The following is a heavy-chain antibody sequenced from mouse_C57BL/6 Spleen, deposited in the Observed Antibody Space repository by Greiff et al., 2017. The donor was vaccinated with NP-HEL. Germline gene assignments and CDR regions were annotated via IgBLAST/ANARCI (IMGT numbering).Heavy chain of an antibody. Sequence: VQLQQSGAELVRPGASVKLSCTASGFNIKDYYMHWVKQRPEQGLEWIGRIDPEDGDTEYAPKFQGKATMTADTSSNTAYLQLSSLTSEDTAVDYCTTDGYSYAMDYWGQGTSVTVSS. CDR1: GFNIKDYY. CDR3: TTDGYSYAMDY. CDR2: IDPEDGDT. J-gene: IGHJ4*01. D-gene: IGHD2-3*01. V-gene: IGHV14-1*01.